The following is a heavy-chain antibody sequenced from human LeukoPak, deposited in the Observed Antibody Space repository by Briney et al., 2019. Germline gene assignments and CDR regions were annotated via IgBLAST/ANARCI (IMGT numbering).Heavy chain of an antibody. CDR2: IYYSGST. CDR1: GGSISSYY. V-gene: IGHV4-59*01. Sequence: PSETLSLTCTVSGGSISSYYWSWIRQPPGKGLEWIGYIYYSGSTNYNPSLKSRVTISVDTSKNQFSLKLSSVTAADTAVYYCATPPSYTGGGYWGQGTLVTVSS. J-gene: IGHJ4*02. D-gene: IGHD3-16*01. CDR3: ATPPSYTGGGY.